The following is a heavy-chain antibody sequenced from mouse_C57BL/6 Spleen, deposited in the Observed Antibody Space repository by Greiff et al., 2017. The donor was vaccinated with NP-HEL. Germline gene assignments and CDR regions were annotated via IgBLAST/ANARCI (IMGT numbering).Heavy chain of an antibody. CDR1: GYTFTSYG. CDR2: IYPRSGNT. J-gene: IGHJ4*01. D-gene: IGHD2-5*01. Sequence: VQLQESGAELARPGASVKLSCKASGYTFTSYGISWVKQRTGQGLEWIGEIYPRSGNTYYNEKFKGKATLTADKSSSRAYMELRSLTSEDSAVYFCALINSKRDAMDYWGQGTSVTVSS. V-gene: IGHV1-81*01. CDR3: ALINSKRDAMDY.